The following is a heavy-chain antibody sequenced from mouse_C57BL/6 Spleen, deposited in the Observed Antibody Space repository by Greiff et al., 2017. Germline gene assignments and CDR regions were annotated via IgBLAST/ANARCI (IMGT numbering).Heavy chain of an antibody. CDR3: VGGAYYSNPYYAMDY. Sequence: EVQLVESGGGLVQPKGSLKLSCAASGFTFNTYAMHWVRQAPGKGLEWVARIRSKSSNYATYYADSVKDRFTISRDDSQSMLYLQMNNLKPEDTAMYYCVGGAYYSNPYYAMDYWSQGTSVTVSS. CDR1: GFTFNTYA. J-gene: IGHJ4*01. D-gene: IGHD2-5*01. V-gene: IGHV10-3*01. CDR2: IRSKSSNYAT.